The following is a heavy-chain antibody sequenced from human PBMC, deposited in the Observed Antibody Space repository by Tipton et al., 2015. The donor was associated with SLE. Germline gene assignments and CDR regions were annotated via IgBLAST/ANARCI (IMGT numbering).Heavy chain of an antibody. D-gene: IGHD4-17*01. Sequence: TLSLTCTVSGGSISSGSYYWSWIRQPAGKGLEWIGRIYTSGSTYYNPSLKSRVTISVDTSKNQFSLKLSSVTAADTAVYYCAINYGDLDGMDVWGQGTTVTVSS. CDR3: AINYGDLDGMDV. V-gene: IGHV4-61*02. J-gene: IGHJ6*02. CDR1: GGSISSGSYY. CDR2: IYTSGST.